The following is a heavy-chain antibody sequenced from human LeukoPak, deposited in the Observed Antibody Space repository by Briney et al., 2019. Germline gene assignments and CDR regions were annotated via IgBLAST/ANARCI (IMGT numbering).Heavy chain of an antibody. J-gene: IGHJ4*01. CDR1: GFTFNTFP. D-gene: IGHD3-9*01. CDR3: ARARYFAYEY. V-gene: IGHV3-30*04. CDR2: ISYDGSDK. Sequence: PGRSLRLSCAASGFTFNTFPMHWVRQALGKGLEWVAVISYDGSDKHYADSVKGRFTISRDNSKNTQYLQMHSLRADDTAVYYCARARYFAYEYWGHGTLVTVSS.